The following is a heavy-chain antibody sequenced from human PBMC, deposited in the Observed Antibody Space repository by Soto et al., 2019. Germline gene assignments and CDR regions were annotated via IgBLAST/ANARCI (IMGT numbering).Heavy chain of an antibody. CDR1: AGSISSGGYY. D-gene: IGHD2-15*01. V-gene: IGHV4-31*03. CDR2: IYYSGST. J-gene: IGHJ5*02. Sequence: QVQLQESGPGLVKPSQTLSLTCTVSAGSISSGGYYWSWIRQHPGKGLEWIGYIYYSGSTYYNPSLKSRVTWSGDTSKYQFSLQMSSVAAADTAVYYCARSVVAAAMAGPPWGQGTLGTVSS. CDR3: ARSVVAAAMAGPP.